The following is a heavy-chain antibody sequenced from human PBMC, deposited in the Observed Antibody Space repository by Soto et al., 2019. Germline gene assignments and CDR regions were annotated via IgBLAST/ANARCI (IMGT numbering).Heavy chain of an antibody. CDR2: VSKSDYT. V-gene: IGHV3-21*01. Sequence: PGGSLRLSCAASGFTFSSYGMHWVRQAPGKGLERVSSVSKSDYTYYSDSVKGRFTISRDNDKNSVSLRMNNLRAEDTAVYYCTREDIIIIPAVADFWGQGTLVTVSS. J-gene: IGHJ4*02. CDR1: GFTFSSYG. CDR3: TREDIIIIPAVADF. D-gene: IGHD6-19*01.